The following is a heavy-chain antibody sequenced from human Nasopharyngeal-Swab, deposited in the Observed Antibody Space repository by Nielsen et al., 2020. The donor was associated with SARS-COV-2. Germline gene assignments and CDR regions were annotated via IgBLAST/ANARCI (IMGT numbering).Heavy chain of an antibody. D-gene: IGHD3-22*01. Sequence: GGSLRLSCAASGFTFDDYAMHWVRQAPGKGLEWVSGISWNSGSIGYADSVKGRFTISRDNAKNSLYLQMNSPRAEDTALYYCANLYYYDSSGYPGGDYWGQGTLVTVSS. V-gene: IGHV3-9*01. J-gene: IGHJ4*02. CDR3: ANLYYYDSSGYPGGDY. CDR2: ISWNSGSI. CDR1: GFTFDDYA.